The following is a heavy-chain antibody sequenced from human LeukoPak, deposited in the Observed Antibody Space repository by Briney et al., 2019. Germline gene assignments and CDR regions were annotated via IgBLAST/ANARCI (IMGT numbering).Heavy chain of an antibody. J-gene: IGHJ5*02. Sequence: GASATVSFKASGYTFTSYGISWGRQAPGQGVEWMGWISAYNGNTNYAQKLQGRLTMTTDTSTSTAYMDLRRLRSDDTAVYYCAREDPDYCDFNWFDPWCQGTLVTVSS. CDR2: ISAYNGNT. CDR3: AREDPDYCDFNWFDP. D-gene: IGHD4-17*01. CDR1: GYTFTSYG. V-gene: IGHV1-18*01.